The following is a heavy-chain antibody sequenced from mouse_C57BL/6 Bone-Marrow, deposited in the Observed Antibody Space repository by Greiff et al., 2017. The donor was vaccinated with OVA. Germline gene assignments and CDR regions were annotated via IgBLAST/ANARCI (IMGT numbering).Heavy chain of an antibody. CDR1: GYTFTSYG. D-gene: IGHD2-3*01. CDR2: IHPNSGST. CDR3: AGDAVYDYYFDY. V-gene: IGHV1-81*01. J-gene: IGHJ2*01. Sequence: VQLQQSGAELARPGASVKLSCKASGYTFTSYGISWVKQRTGQGLEWIGMIHPNSGSTNYNEKFKSKATLTVDKSSSTAYMQLSSLTSEDSAVYYCAGDAVYDYYFDYWGQGTTLTVSS.